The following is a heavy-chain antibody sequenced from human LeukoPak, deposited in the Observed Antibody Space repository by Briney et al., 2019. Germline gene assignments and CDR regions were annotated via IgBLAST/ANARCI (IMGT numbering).Heavy chain of an antibody. CDR1: GFTFSSYA. CDR3: ARDRAWNYFDY. D-gene: IGHD3-3*01. CDR2: ISNDGSRK. J-gene: IGHJ4*02. Sequence: GGSLRLSCAASGFTFSSYALHWVRQAPGKGLEWVAIISNDGSRKYYAHSVEGRFTISRDNSKNTLYLQMDSLRAEDTAVYYCARDRAWNYFDYWGQGTLVTVSS. V-gene: IGHV3-30*03.